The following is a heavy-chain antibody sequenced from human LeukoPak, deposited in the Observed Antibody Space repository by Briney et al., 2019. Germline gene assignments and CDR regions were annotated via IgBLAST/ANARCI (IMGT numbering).Heavy chain of an antibody. Sequence: GESLKISCKGSGYSFTSYWIGWVRQMPGKGLEWVSVIYSGGNTYYADSVKGRFTISRDNSKNTLHLQMNSLRAEDTAVYYCAREYCSSTSCPIMDVWGKGTTVTVSS. CDR3: AREYCSSTSCPIMDV. CDR2: IYSGGNT. V-gene: IGHV3-53*01. D-gene: IGHD2-2*01. J-gene: IGHJ6*04. CDR1: GYSFTSYW.